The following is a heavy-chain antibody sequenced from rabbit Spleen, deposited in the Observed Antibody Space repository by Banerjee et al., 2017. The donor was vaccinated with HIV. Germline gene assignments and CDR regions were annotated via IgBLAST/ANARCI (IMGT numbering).Heavy chain of an antibody. CDR1: GVSLNDKDV. J-gene: IGHJ3*01. CDR3: ARDPAYASSSGVNIPYL. CDR2: INIVTGKS. Sequence: EQLEESGGGLVKPEGSLTLTCKASGVSLNDKDVMCWVRQAPGKGLEWIACINIVTGKSVYASWAKGRFIMSRTSSTTVTLQMTSLTAADTATYFCARDPAYASSSGVNIPYLWGQGTLVTVS. D-gene: IGHD1-1*01. V-gene: IGHV1S45*01.